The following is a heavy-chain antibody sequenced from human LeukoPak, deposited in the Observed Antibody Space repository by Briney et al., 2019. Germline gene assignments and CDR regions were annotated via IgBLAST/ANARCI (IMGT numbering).Heavy chain of an antibody. CDR2: ISGSGGNT. J-gene: IGHJ6*02. CDR3: AKSYYYDSSSYNYGFHYYYGMDV. CDR1: GFTFSSYV. D-gene: IGHD3-22*01. V-gene: IGHV3-23*01. Sequence: GGSLRLSCAVSGFTFSSYVMSWVRQAPGKGLEWVSGISGSGGNTYCADSVKGRFTISRDKSKNTLYLQMNSLRAEDTAVYYCAKSYYYDSSSYNYGFHYYYGMDVWGQGTTVTVSS.